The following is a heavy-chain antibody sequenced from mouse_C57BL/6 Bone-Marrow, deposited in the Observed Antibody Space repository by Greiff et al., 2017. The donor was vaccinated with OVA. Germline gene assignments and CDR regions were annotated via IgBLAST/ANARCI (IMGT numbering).Heavy chain of an antibody. Sequence: VQLQQSGAELVRPGASVKLSCTASGFNIQDYYMPWVKQRPEQGLVWIGRIVPEDGDTEYAPKFQGKATMPADPSSNTAYLQLNSLTSEDTAVYYCTTDYIWYFDVWGTGTTVTVSS. D-gene: IGHD2-12*01. CDR1: GFNIQDYY. J-gene: IGHJ1*03. V-gene: IGHV14-1*01. CDR2: IVPEDGDT. CDR3: TTDYIWYFDV.